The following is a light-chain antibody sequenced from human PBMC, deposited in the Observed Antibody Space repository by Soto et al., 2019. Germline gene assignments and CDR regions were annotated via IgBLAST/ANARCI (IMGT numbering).Light chain of an antibody. Sequence: QSVLTQPPSVSGAPGQRVTISCSGSSSNIGAGYDVHWYQQLPGTAPKLLISANNIRPSGVPDRFSGSKSGTSASPAITGLQAEDEADYYCQSYDSSLSGSWVFGGGTKLTVL. CDR3: QSYDSSLSGSWV. CDR2: ANN. V-gene: IGLV1-40*01. CDR1: SSNIGAGYD. J-gene: IGLJ3*02.